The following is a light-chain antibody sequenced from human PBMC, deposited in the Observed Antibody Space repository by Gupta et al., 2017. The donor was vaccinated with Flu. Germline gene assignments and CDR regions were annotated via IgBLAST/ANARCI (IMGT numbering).Light chain of an antibody. CDR1: QNVSSY. CDR2: DAA. Sequence: ERATRSCRASQNVSSYLAWYQQKPGQAPRLLIYDAANRATGIAARFSGSGAGTDFTLTISSREPEDFAVYYCQQRSNWPPWTFGQGTKVEIK. CDR3: QQRSNWPPWT. V-gene: IGKV3-11*01. J-gene: IGKJ1*01.